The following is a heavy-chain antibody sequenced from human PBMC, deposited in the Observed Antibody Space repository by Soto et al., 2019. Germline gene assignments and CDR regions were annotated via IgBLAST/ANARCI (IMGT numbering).Heavy chain of an antibody. V-gene: IGHV1-69*01. J-gene: IGHJ6*02. CDR3: ARSRITMVRGEIYYYDGMDV. D-gene: IGHD3-10*01. Sequence: QVQLVQSGAEVKKPGSSVKVSCKASGGTFSSYAISWVRQAPGQGLEWMGGIIPIFGTANYAQKLQGRVTITADESTSTAYMELSSLRSEDTAVYYCARSRITMVRGEIYYYDGMDVWGQGTTVTVSS. CDR1: GGTFSSYA. CDR2: IIPIFGTA.